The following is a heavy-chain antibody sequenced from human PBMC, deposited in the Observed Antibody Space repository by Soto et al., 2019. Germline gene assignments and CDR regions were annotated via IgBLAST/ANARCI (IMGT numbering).Heavy chain of an antibody. CDR3: AREAVAAAGYWYFDL. Sequence: GASVKVSCKASGYTFTSYAMHWVRQAPGQRLEWMGWINAGNGNTKYSQKFQGRVTITRDTSASTAYMELSSLRSEDTAVYYCAREAVAAAGYWYFDLWCRGTLVTVSS. V-gene: IGHV1-3*01. J-gene: IGHJ2*01. CDR2: INAGNGNT. CDR1: GYTFTSYA. D-gene: IGHD6-13*01.